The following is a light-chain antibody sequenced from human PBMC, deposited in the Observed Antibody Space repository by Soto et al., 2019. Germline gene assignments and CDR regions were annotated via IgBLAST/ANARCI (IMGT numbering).Light chain of an antibody. V-gene: IGKV1-9*01. CDR1: EGISPS. Sequence: GDRVAITFRASEGISPSLAWYQEKPGKVPKLLIDTASTLQNGDPSRFSGSGSGKDFTLTISSLQPEDFATYYCLHLKRYPLTFGGGTRVEIK. CDR3: LHLKRYPLT. J-gene: IGKJ4*02. CDR2: TAS.